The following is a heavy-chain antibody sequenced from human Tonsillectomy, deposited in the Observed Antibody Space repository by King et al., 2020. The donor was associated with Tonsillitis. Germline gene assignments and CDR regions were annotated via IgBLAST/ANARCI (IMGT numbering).Heavy chain of an antibody. CDR3: AKCPTTFSVSSGYWFGNWYFDL. CDR1: GFTFINYG. CDR2: ISYDGSNK. V-gene: IGHV3-30*18. D-gene: IGHD3-22*01. Sequence: QLVQSGGGVVQPGRSLRLSCAASGFTFINYGIHWVRQAPGKGLEWVAVISYDGSNKYYADSVKGRFTISRDNSKNTLYLKMNSLRAEDTAVYYCAKCPTTFSVSSGYWFGNWYFDLWGRGTLVTVSS. J-gene: IGHJ2*01.